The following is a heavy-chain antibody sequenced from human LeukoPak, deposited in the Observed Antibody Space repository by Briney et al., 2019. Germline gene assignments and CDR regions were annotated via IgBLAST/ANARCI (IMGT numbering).Heavy chain of an antibody. J-gene: IGHJ4*02. CDR1: GGSISSSSRY. Sequence: NPSETLSLTCTVSGGSISSSSRYWGWIRQPPGKGLEWIGNFFYNGNTYYNPSLKSRVTISVDTSKNQFSRKLSSVTAADTAMYFCAREMVRGVTTNYWGQGTLVTVSS. V-gene: IGHV4-39*01. CDR2: FFYNGNT. D-gene: IGHD3-10*01. CDR3: AREMVRGVTTNY.